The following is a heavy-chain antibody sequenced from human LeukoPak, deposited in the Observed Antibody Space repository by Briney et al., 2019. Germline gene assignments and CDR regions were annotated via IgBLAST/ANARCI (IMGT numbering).Heavy chain of an antibody. V-gene: IGHV3-21*01. CDR2: ISSSSSYI. D-gene: IGHD6-13*01. Sequence: GALRLSCAASGFTFSSYNMNWVRQAPGKGLEWVSSISSSSSYIYYADSVKGRFTISRDNAKNSLYLQMNSLRAEDTAVYYCAMSSSWPYFDYWGQGTLVTVSS. J-gene: IGHJ4*02. CDR1: GFTFSSYN. CDR3: AMSSSWPYFDY.